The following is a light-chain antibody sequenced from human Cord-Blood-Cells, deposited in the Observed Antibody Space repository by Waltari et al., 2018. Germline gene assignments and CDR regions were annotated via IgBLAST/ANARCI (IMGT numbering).Light chain of an antibody. CDR2: DAS. J-gene: IGKJ1*01. V-gene: IGKV1-5*01. CDR1: QSISSW. CDR3: QQYNSYSWT. Sequence: DIQMTQSPSTLSASVGDRVTITCRASQSISSWLAWYQQKPGKAPKPLIYDASSLESGVPSRFSGSGSGTEFTLTISSLQPDDFATDYCQQYNSYSWTFGQGTKVEIK.